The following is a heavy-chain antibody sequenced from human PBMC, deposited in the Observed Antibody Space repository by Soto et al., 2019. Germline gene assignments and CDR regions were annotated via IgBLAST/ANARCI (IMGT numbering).Heavy chain of an antibody. Sequence: PSETLSITCNVSVFPIILYYWNWIRPPPGKPLDGIGSIYYTCGTNYNPSLKNRVTISVDTSKNHFSLKFNSLTAADTAVYYCASGTLSTIAAPDSWGQGTLVTVSS. CDR2: IYYTCGT. V-gene: IGHV4-59*01. CDR3: ASGTLSTIAAPDS. J-gene: IGHJ4*02. CDR1: VFPIILYY. D-gene: IGHD6-13*01.